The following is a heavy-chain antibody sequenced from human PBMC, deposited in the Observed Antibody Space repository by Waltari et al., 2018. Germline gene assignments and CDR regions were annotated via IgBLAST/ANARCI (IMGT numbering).Heavy chain of an antibody. J-gene: IGHJ4*02. D-gene: IGHD3-22*01. V-gene: IGHV1-69*08. CDR1: GGTFSSYT. CDR2: IIPIRGRA. CDR3: ARVAYYYDSSGHYFDY. Sequence: QVQLVQSGAEVKKPGSSVKVSCKASGGTFSSYTISWVRQAPGQGLEWMGRIIPIRGRANYAQKFQGRVTITADKSTSTAYMELSSLRSEDTSVYYCARVAYYYDSSGHYFDYWGQGTLVTVSS.